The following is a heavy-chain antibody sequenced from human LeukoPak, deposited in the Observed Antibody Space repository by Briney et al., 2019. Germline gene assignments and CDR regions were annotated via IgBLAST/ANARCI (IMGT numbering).Heavy chain of an antibody. Sequence: ASVYVSFKSSVYTFTNYGISWVRQAPGKGLAWMCWISDLNDDRHYAQNLQGRVTMTTDTSTSTAYMELRNLRSDGTAVYYCARDSSGRYFDYWGQGSLVTVS. J-gene: IGHJ4*02. V-gene: IGHV1-18*01. CDR1: VYTFTNYG. CDR3: ARDSSGRYFDY. CDR2: ISDLNDDR. D-gene: IGHD1-26*01.